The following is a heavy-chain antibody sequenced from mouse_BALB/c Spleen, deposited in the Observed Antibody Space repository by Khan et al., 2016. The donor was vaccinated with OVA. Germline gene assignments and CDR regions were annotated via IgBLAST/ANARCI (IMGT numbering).Heavy chain of an antibody. V-gene: IGHV3-2*02. CDR2: ISYSGST. CDR1: GYSITRGYG. CDR3: ARTARIKY. J-gene: IGHJ2*01. Sequence: EVQLQESGPGLVKPSQSLSLTCTVTGYSITRGYGWNWIRQFPGNKLEWMGYISYSGSTNYNPSLKSRISITRDTSKNQFFLQLNSVTTEDTATXYCARTARIKYWGQGTTLTVSS. D-gene: IGHD1-2*01.